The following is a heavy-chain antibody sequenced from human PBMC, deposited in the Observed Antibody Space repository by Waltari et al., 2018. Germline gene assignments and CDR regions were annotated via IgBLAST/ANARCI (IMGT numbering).Heavy chain of an antibody. J-gene: IGHJ6*02. D-gene: IGHD2-2*02. CDR3: ARDKAGYCSSTSCYNFYGMDV. CDR2: ISYDGSNK. V-gene: IGHV3-30*01. CDR1: GFTFSSYA. Sequence: QVQLVESGGGVVQPGRSLRLSCAASGFTFSSYAMHWVRQAPGTGLEWVAVISYDGSNKYYADSVKGRFTISRDNSKNTLYLQMNSLRAEDTAVYYCARDKAGYCSSTSCYNFYGMDVWGQGTTVTVSS.